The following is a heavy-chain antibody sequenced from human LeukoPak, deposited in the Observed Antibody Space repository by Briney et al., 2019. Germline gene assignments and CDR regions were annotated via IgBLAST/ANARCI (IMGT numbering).Heavy chain of an antibody. CDR1: GGSFSGYY. J-gene: IGHJ6*03. D-gene: IGHD3-9*01. CDR2: INHSGST. CDR3: ARAYYDILTGYSKWYYYYYYMDV. Sequence: SETLSLTCADYGGSFSGYYWSWIRQPPGKGLEWIGEINHSGSTNYNPSLKSRVTISVDTSKNQFSLKLSSVTAADTAVYYCARAYYDILTGYSKWYYYYYYMDVWGKGTTVTVSS. V-gene: IGHV4-34*01.